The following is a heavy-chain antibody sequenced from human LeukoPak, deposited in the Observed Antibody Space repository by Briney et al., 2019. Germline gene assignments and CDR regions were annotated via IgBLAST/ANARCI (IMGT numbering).Heavy chain of an antibody. CDR1: GFTFSSYS. CDR2: ISSSSSTI. D-gene: IGHD3-9*01. J-gene: IGHJ1*01. V-gene: IGHV3-48*01. CDR3: ARDGHYDILTGYFQD. Sequence: GGSLRLSGAGSGFTFSSYSMNWVRQAPGKGLEWVSYISSSSSTIYYADSVKGRFTISRDNAKNSLYLQMNSLRAEDTAVYYCARDGHYDILTGYFQDWGQGTLVTVSS.